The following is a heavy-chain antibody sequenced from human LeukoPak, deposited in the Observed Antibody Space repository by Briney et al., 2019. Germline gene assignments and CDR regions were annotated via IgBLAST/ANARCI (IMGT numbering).Heavy chain of an antibody. CDR1: GFTFSSYA. D-gene: IGHD6-19*01. J-gene: IGHJ3*02. V-gene: IGHV3-74*01. CDR2: INSDGNRT. Sequence: GGSLRLSCAASGFTFSSYAMGWVRQAPGKGLVWVSRINSDGNRTNYADFVKGRFTISRDNAKNTLYVQINSLRAEDTAVYYCARESSDWFSDAFDIWGQGTVVTVSS. CDR3: ARESSDWFSDAFDI.